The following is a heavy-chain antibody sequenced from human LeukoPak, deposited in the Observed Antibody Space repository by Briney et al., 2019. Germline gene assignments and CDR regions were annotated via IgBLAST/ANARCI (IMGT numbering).Heavy chain of an antibody. CDR1: GGSFSGYY. D-gene: IGHD3-22*01. J-gene: IGHJ3*02. V-gene: IGHV4-34*01. CDR3: ARAVAYYYDSSGYRFDAFDI. Sequence: PSETLSLTCAVYGGSFSGYYWSWIRQPPGKGLEWIGEINHSGSTNYNPSLKSRVTISVDTSKNQFSLKLSSVTAAGTAVYYCARAVAYYYDSSGYRFDAFDIWGQGTMVTVSS. CDR2: INHSGST.